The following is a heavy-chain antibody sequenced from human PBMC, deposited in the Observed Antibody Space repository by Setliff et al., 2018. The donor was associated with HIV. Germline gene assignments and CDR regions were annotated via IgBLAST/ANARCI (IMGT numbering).Heavy chain of an antibody. CDR2: IYHSGTA. CDR3: AGLSDFLDY. Sequence: PSETLSLTCAVSGGSISSSNWWSWVRQPPGKGLEWIGEIYHSGTANYNPSLKSRVTMSLDRSKRQFSLKLTSLTAADTAVYYCAGLSDFLDYWGLGNTVTVSS. V-gene: IGHV4-4*02. CDR1: GGSISSSNW. J-gene: IGHJ4*02. D-gene: IGHD2-21*01.